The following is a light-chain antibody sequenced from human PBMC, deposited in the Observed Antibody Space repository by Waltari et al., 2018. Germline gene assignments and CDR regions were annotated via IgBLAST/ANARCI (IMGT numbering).Light chain of an antibody. CDR2: HAS. V-gene: IGKV3-20*01. CDR3: HQYVESPAT. CDR1: HSVSTD. J-gene: IGKJ1*01. Sequence: SCWASHSVSTDLAWSQQKPGQAPRLLIYHASTRATGIPDRFSGSGSGTDFSLTISRLEPEDFAMYYCHQYVESPATFGQGTKVEIK.